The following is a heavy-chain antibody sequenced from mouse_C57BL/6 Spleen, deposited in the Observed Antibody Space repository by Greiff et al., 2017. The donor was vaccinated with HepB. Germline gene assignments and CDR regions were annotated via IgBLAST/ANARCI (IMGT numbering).Heavy chain of an antibody. V-gene: IGHV5-17*01. CDR1: GFTFSDYG. CDR3: ARPFYYDYPYYFDY. D-gene: IGHD2-4*01. CDR2: ISSGSSTI. Sequence: EVQLVESGGGLVKPGGSLKLSCAASGFTFSDYGMHWVRQAPEKGLEWVAYISSGSSTIYYADTVKGRFTISRDNAKNTLFLQMTSLRSEDTAMYYCARPFYYDYPYYFDYWGQGTTLTVSS. J-gene: IGHJ2*01.